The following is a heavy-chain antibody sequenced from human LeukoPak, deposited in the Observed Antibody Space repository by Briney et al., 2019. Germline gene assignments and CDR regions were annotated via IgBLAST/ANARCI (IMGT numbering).Heavy chain of an antibody. V-gene: IGHV4-61*08. CDR2: IYYSGST. J-gene: IGHJ4*02. D-gene: IGHD6-19*01. Sequence: SETLSLTCTVSGGSISSGDYYWTWIRQPPGKGLEWIGYIYYSGSTNYNPSLKSRVTISVDTSKNQFSLKLSSVTAADTAVYYCARQGPVPDGWYSRPFDYWGRGTLVTVSS. CDR1: GGSISSGDYY. CDR3: ARQGPVPDGWYSRPFDY.